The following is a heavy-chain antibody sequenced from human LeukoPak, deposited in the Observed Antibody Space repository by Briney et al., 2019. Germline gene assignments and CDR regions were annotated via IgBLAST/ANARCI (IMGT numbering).Heavy chain of an antibody. CDR2: IYYIGST. CDR1: GGSISNYY. D-gene: IGHD2-15*01. CDR3: ARDAGYCSGGSCPPRQYYYYGMDV. Sequence: SETLSLTCTVSGGSISNYYWSWIRQPPGKGLEWMGDIYYIGSTNYNPPLKSQVTISVDTSKNQFSLKLSSVTAAATAVYYCARDAGYCSGGSCPPRQYYYYGMDVWGQGTTVTVSS. V-gene: IGHV4-59*01. J-gene: IGHJ6*02.